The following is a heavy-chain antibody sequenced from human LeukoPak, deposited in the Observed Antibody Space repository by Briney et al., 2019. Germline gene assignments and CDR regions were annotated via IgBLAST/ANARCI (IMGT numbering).Heavy chain of an antibody. D-gene: IGHD6-6*01. Sequence: GGSLRLSCAASGFTFSNYEMHWVHLVLGKGLEWVSAIGIAGNTFYAGSVKGRFTISRENAMNSFHLQMSSLGAGDTAVCYCAREGSLSSSDAFDIWGQGTMVTVSS. J-gene: IGHJ3*02. CDR3: AREGSLSSSDAFDI. CDR2: IGIAGNT. V-gene: IGHV3-13*01. CDR1: GFTFSNYE.